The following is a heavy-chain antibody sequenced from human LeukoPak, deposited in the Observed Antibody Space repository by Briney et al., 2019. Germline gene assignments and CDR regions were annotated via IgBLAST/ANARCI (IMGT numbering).Heavy chain of an antibody. CDR1: GFTFSSDW. D-gene: IGHD1-7*01. J-gene: IGHJ4*02. Sequence: PGGSLRLSCAASGFTFSSDWMTWVGRAPGKGLEGVANIKQDGSEKDYVDIGKGRVTISRDNAKNSLYLQMNSLRAEDTAVYYCARLELDYWGQGTLVTVSS. CDR2: IKQDGSEK. CDR3: ARLELDY. V-gene: IGHV3-7*01.